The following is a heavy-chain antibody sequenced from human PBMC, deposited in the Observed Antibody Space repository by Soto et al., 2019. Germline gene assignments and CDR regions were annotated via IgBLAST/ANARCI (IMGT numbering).Heavy chain of an antibody. CDR2: ISDSGGST. CDR3: AKDTLSYYYDSSGYY. CDR1: GFTFSSYA. J-gene: IGHJ4*02. Sequence: GGSLRLSCAASGFTFSSYAMSWVRQAPGKGLEWVSAISDSGGSTYYADSVKGRFTISRDNSKNTLYLQMNSLRAEDTAVYYCAKDTLSYYYDSSGYYWGQGTLVTVSS. D-gene: IGHD3-22*01. V-gene: IGHV3-23*01.